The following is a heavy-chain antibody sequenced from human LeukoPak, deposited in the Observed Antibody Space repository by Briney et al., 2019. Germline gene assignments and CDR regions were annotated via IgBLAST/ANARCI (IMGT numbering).Heavy chain of an antibody. Sequence: ASVKVSCKASGYTFAIYGISWVRQAPGQGLEWMAWISPYDGDTNYAQKFEGRVTMTTDTSTNTAYMELRSLRSDDTAIYYCARDYCTREGDCHKEDLFDPWGQGTLVTVSA. V-gene: IGHV1-18*01. CDR1: GYTFAIYG. D-gene: IGHD2-21*02. CDR3: ARDYCTREGDCHKEDLFDP. J-gene: IGHJ5*02. CDR2: ISPYDGDT.